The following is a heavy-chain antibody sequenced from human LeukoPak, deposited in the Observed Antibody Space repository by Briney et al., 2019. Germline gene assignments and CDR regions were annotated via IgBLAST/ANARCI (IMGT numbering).Heavy chain of an antibody. V-gene: IGHV1-69*04. CDR1: GGTFSSSA. Sequence: ASVKVSCKASGGTFSSSAFSWVRQAPGQGLEWMGRIIPVLGISNYPQKFQGRITISADSSTTTVYMELSSLTSEDAALYYCASYISGGSGYHFDYWGQGTLVTVAS. J-gene: IGHJ4*02. D-gene: IGHD3-10*01. CDR3: ASYISGGSGYHFDY. CDR2: IIPVLGIS.